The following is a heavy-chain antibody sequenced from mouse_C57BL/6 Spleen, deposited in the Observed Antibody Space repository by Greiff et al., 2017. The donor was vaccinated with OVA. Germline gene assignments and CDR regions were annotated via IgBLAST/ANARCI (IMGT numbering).Heavy chain of an antibody. V-gene: IGHV5-17*01. Sequence: EVLLVESGGGLVKPGGSLRLSCAASGFTFSDYGMHWVRQAPEKGLEWFAYISSGSSTFYYADTVKGRFTISRDNAKNILFLQMTTLRSEDTAMYYCAREITPVTIDYWGQGTSLTVSS. CDR1: GFTFSDYG. D-gene: IGHD1-1*01. CDR2: ISSGSSTF. CDR3: AREITPVTIDY. J-gene: IGHJ2*02.